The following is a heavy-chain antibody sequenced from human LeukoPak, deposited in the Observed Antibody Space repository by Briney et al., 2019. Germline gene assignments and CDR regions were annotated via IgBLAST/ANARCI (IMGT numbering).Heavy chain of an antibody. V-gene: IGHV5-51*01. CDR3: ARPHTPDYYDSSGYYPDAFDI. Sequence: GESLKISCKGSGYSFTSYWIGWVRQMPGKGLEWMGIIYPGDSDTRYSPSFQGQVTISADKSISTAYLQWSSLKASDTAMYYCARPHTPDYYDSSGYYPDAFDIWGQGTMVTVSS. CDR2: IYPGDSDT. D-gene: IGHD3-22*01. CDR1: GYSFTSYW. J-gene: IGHJ3*02.